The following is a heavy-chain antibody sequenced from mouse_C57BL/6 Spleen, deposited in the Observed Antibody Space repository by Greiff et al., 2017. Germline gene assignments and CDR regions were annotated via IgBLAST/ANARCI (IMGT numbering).Heavy chain of an antibody. CDR1: GYTFTSYW. CDR2: IHPNSGST. Sequence: QVQLQQPGAELVKPGASVKLSCKASGYTFTSYWMHWVKQRPGQGLAWIGMIHPNSGSTNYNEKFKSKATLTVDKSSSTAYMQLSSLTSEDSAVYYCARWATTVVEGAMDYWGQGTSVTVSS. V-gene: IGHV1-64*01. D-gene: IGHD1-1*01. CDR3: ARWATTVVEGAMDY. J-gene: IGHJ4*01.